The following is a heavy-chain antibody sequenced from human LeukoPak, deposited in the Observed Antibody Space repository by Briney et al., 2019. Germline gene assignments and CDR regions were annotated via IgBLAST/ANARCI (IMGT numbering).Heavy chain of an antibody. Sequence: GGSLRLSCAASGFTLSSYDMHWVRHATGKGLEWVSGIGSAGDTYYVGPMKGRFTISRENAKNSLYLLMNSLRAGDTAVYYGARVGESAFDIWGQGTVVTVSS. CDR2: IGSAGDT. CDR1: GFTLSSYD. CDR3: ARVGESAFDI. V-gene: IGHV3-13*04. D-gene: IGHD3-10*01. J-gene: IGHJ3*02.